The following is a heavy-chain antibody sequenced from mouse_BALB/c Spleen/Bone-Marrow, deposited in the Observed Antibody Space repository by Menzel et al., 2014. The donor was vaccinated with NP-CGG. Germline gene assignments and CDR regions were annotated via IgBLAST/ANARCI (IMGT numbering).Heavy chain of an antibody. CDR3: ARVYGWYFDV. CDR2: INNNGGST. J-gene: IGHJ1*01. CDR1: GFTFSSYG. V-gene: IGHV5-6-3*01. Sequence: EVQGVESGGGLVQPGGSLKLSCVASGFTFSSYGMSWVRQTPDKRLELVATINNNGGSTYYPDSVKDQFTISRDNAKNTLYLQMSSLKSEDTAMYYCARVYGWYFDVWGAGTTVTVSS. D-gene: IGHD1-1*01.